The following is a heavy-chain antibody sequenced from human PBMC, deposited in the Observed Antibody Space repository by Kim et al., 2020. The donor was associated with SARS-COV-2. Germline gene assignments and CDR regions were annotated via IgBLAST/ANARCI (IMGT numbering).Heavy chain of an antibody. D-gene: IGHD6-19*01. V-gene: IGHV3-23*01. CDR3: AKGGSSGWERIDY. J-gene: IGHJ4*02. Sequence: YACSVKGRFTISRDNSKNTLYLQMNSLRAEDTAVYYCAKGGSSGWERIDYWGQGTLVTVSS.